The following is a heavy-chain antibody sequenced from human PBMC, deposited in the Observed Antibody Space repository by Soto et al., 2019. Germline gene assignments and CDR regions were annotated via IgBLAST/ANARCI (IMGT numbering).Heavy chain of an antibody. J-gene: IGHJ4*02. CDR3: SRAARHLDY. CDR1: GFTFSDHY. Sequence: QVQLVDSGGGLVKPGGSLRLSCTASGFTFSDHYMTWVRQAPGKGLEYISYISESGSATNYADSVKGRFTISRDNAENSVYLQMNSLTAEDTAVYYCSRAARHLDYWGQGTLVTVSS. CDR2: ISESGSAT. V-gene: IGHV3-11*01.